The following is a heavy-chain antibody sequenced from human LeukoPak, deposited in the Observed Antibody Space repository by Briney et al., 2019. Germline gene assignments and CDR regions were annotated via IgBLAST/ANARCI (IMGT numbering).Heavy chain of an antibody. J-gene: IGHJ4*02. Sequence: SETLSLTCTVSGGSISSSSYYWGWIRQPPGKGLEWIGSIYYSGSTYYNPSLKSRVTISVDTSKNQFSLKLSSVTTADTAVYYCARDPNSSDWYVDYWGQGTLVTVSS. CDR1: GGSISSSSYY. CDR3: ARDPNSSDWYVDY. D-gene: IGHD6-19*01. V-gene: IGHV4-39*07. CDR2: IYYSGST.